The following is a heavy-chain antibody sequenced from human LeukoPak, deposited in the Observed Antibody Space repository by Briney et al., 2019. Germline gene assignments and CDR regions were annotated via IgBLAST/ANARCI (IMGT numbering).Heavy chain of an antibody. Sequence: SAKVSCKASGGTFSSHAIAWVRQAPGQGPEWMGGIIPISGTATYAQKFQGRVTITTDDSTSTTYMELSSLTSDDTAVYYCARGLQYQLLKALGYYYMDVWGEGTTVTVSS. CDR2: IIPISGTA. CDR1: GGTFSSHA. J-gene: IGHJ6*03. D-gene: IGHD2-2*01. CDR3: ARGLQYQLLKALGYYYMDV. V-gene: IGHV1-69*05.